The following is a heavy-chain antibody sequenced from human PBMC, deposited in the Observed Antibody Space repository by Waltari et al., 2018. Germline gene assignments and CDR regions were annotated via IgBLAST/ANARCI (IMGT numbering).Heavy chain of an antibody. CDR1: GYTFXDHA. J-gene: IGHJ4*02. D-gene: IGHD1-26*01. V-gene: IGHV1-3*01. Sequence: QVXLVQSGAEVKKPGASVKXSCRASGYTFXDHAIRWVRQAPGQRREWMGWNNADNDKXRYSQKFQGRGSXTRXTSAXXAXMELSGLXXXDTAXYYCLRGKCSXCWEVDSXGQGTPVTVXS. CDR3: LRGKCSXCWEVDS. CDR2: NNADNDKX.